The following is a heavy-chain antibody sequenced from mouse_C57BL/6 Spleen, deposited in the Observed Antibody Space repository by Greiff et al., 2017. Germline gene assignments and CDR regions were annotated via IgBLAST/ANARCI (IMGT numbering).Heavy chain of an antibody. J-gene: IGHJ2*01. Sequence: QVQLKQPGAELVMPGASVKLSCTASGYPFTSYWMHWVKQRPGQGLEWLGAIDPSASYTNYNQKFKGQSTLTVDNSSSTAYMQLSSLTSEDSAVYYCARRDYDDFDYWGQGTTLTVSS. D-gene: IGHD2-4*01. CDR2: IDPSASYT. CDR1: GYPFTSYW. V-gene: IGHV1-69*01. CDR3: ARRDYDDFDY.